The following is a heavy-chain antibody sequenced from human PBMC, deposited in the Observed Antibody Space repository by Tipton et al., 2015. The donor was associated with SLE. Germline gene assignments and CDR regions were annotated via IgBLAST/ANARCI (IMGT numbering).Heavy chain of an antibody. CDR1: GVSLTNTNYY. Sequence: TLSLTCTVSGVSLTNTNYYWGWIRQPPGKGLEWIGSFFYTGSTYHNPSLKSRVSFSIETSKFQFSLKMNSVTAADTAVYYCARRHYSGPFDHWGQGTLVTVSS. CDR3: ARRHYSGPFDH. V-gene: IGHV4-39*07. D-gene: IGHD5-12*01. CDR2: FFYTGST. J-gene: IGHJ4*02.